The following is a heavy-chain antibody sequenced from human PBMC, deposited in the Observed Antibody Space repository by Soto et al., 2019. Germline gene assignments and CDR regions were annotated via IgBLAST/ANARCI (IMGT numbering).Heavy chain of an antibody. Sequence: SETLSLTCAVYGGSFSGYYWSLIRQPPGKGLEWIGEINHSGSTNYNPSLKSRVTISVDTSKNQFSLKLSSVTAADTAVYYCARGAVWSGMGEYWGQGTMVTVSS. CDR1: GGSFSGYY. V-gene: IGHV4-34*01. CDR3: ARGAVWSGMGEY. CDR2: INHSGST. D-gene: IGHD3-3*01. J-gene: IGHJ4*02.